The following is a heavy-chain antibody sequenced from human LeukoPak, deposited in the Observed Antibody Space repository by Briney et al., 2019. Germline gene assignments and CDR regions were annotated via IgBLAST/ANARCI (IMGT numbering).Heavy chain of an antibody. V-gene: IGHV4-34*01. J-gene: IGHJ6*03. CDR1: GGSFSGYY. D-gene: IGHD6-13*01. CDR3: ARGIAAAGTVRYYYYMDV. Sequence: SETLSLTCAVYGGSFSGYYWSWIRQPPGKGLEWIGEINHSGSTNYNPSLKSRVTISVDTSKNQFSLKLSPVTAADTAVYYCARGIAAAGTVRYYYYMDVWGKGTTVTVSS. CDR2: INHSGST.